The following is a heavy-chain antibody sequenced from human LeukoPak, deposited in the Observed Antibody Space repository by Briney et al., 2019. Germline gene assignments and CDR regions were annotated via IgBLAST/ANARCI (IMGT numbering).Heavy chain of an antibody. J-gene: IGHJ6*02. D-gene: IGHD2-2*01. CDR3: ARDLVVPASNYYYYGMDV. CDR1: GGSLSSHY. CDR2: INHSGST. Sequence: SETLSLTCTVSGGSLSSHYWSWIRQPPGKGLEWIGEINHSGSTNYNPSLKSRVTISVDTSKNQFSLKLSSVTAADTAVYYCARDLVVPASNYYYYGMDVWGQGTTVTVSS. V-gene: IGHV4-34*01.